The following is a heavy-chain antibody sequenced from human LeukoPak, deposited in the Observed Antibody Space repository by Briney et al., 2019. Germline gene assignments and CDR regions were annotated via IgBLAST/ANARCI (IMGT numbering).Heavy chain of an antibody. CDR2: INPNTGDT. V-gene: IGHV1-2*02. Sequence: ASVKVSCKASGYALTDYCMHWVRQAPGQGLEWMGWINPNTGDTNYAQKFQSRVTMTRDTSISTAYMELSRLSSDDTAVYYCARQDRVDYSNLGEYWGQGTLVTVSS. J-gene: IGHJ4*02. CDR3: ARQDRVDYSNLGEY. CDR1: GYALTDYC. D-gene: IGHD4-11*01.